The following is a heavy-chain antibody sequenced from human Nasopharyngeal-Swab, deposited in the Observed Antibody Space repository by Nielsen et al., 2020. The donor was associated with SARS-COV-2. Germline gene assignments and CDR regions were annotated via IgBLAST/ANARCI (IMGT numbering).Heavy chain of an antibody. J-gene: IGHJ6*03. V-gene: IGHV4-34*01. Sequence: SETLSLTCALFSGSFSDFSWNWDRPPPGKGLEWIGEINHRGTPNNNPSLKSRVTLAVDTSKNQFSLRLTSVTAADTAVYFCARGLSGIVPAPILGLGPWYSYYYMDVWDKGTAVTVSS. CDR2: INHRGTP. CDR1: SGSFSDFS. CDR3: ARGLSGIVPAPILGLGPWYSYYYMDV. D-gene: IGHD2-2*01.